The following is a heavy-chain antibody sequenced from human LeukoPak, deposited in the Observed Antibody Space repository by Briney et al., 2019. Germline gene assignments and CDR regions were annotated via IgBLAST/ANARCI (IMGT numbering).Heavy chain of an antibody. J-gene: IGHJ4*02. V-gene: IGHV3-7*04. CDR1: GFTVSNYW. CDR2: IMQDGSVK. D-gene: IGHD2-15*01. Sequence: GGSLRLSCAASGFTVSNYWMSWVRQAPGKGLEWVASIMQDGSVKYYVDSVKGRFTISRDNAKNSLYLQMNGLRVEDTAVYYCAKEYCGGGSCSRGYWGQGTLVTVSS. CDR3: AKEYCGGGSCSRGY.